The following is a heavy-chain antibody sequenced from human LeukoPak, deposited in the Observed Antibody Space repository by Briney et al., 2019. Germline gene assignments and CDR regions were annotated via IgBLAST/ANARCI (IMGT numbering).Heavy chain of an antibody. D-gene: IGHD6-13*01. CDR2: ISYDGSNK. Sequence: GGSLRLSCAASGFTFSSYAMSWVRQAPGKWLEWVAVISYDGSNKYYADSAKGRFTISRDNSKNTLYLQMNSLRAEDTAVYYCARSSYSSSPLSPYYYGMDVWGQGTTVSVSS. J-gene: IGHJ6*02. V-gene: IGHV3-30*04. CDR1: GFTFSSYA. CDR3: ARSSYSSSPLSPYYYGMDV.